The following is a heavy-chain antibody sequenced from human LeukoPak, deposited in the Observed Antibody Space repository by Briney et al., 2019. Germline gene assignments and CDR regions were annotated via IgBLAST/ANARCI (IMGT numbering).Heavy chain of an antibody. CDR2: IYTSGRS. CDR3: ARDRVYGSGIRT. V-gene: IGHV3-66*01. J-gene: IGHJ4*02. CDR1: GFNVSDDY. Sequence: GGSLRLSCVASGFNVSDDYMTWVRQAPGKGLEWVSVIYTSGRSDYVDSVKGRFNISRDNTKNTVYLQMNSLTAEDTAVYYCARDRVYGSGIRTWGQGTLVTVSS. D-gene: IGHD3-10*01.